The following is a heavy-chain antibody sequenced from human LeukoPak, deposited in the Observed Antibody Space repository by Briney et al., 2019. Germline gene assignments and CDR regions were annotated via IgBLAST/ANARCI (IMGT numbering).Heavy chain of an antibody. V-gene: IGHV3-30*04. D-gene: IGHD2-2*01. CDR3: ARVVVPAAPPDY. CDR2: ISYDGSNK. Sequence: PGRSLRLSCAASGFTFSSYAMHWVRQAPGKGLEWVAVISYDGSNKYYADSVKGRFTIPRDNSKNTLYLQMNSLRAEDTAVYYCARVVVPAAPPDYWGQGTLVTVSS. J-gene: IGHJ4*02. CDR1: GFTFSSYA.